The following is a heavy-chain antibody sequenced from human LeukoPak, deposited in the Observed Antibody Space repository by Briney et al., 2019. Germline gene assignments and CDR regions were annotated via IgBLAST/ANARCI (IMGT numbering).Heavy chain of an antibody. CDR1: GGTFSGYA. V-gene: IGHV1-69*13. J-gene: IGHJ4*02. CDR3: ARGLIAAAGKKVFNY. D-gene: IGHD6-13*01. CDR2: IIPIFGTA. Sequence: ASVKVSCKASGGTFSGYAISWVRQAPRQGLEWMGGIIPIFGTANYAQKFQGRVTITADESTSTAYMELSSLRSEDTAVYYCARGLIAAAGKKVFNYWGQGTLVTVSS.